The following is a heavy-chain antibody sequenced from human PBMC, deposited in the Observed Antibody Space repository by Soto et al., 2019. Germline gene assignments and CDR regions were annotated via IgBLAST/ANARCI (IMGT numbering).Heavy chain of an antibody. CDR3: GRDQGYYYYFDV. V-gene: IGHV3-23*01. CDR1: GFTFSSYV. J-gene: IGHJ6*03. CDR2: ISGRGGGT. Sequence: EVQLLESGGGLVQPGGSLRLSCAASGFTFSSYVMSWVRQAPGKGLEWVSTISGRGGGTYYGDSVKGRFTISRDISKNMLYLQMNSLRAEDAAVYYCGRDQGYYYYFDVWGKGTTVTVSS.